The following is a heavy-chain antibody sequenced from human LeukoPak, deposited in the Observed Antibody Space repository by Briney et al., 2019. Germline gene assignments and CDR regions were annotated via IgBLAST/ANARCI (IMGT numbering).Heavy chain of an antibody. CDR1: GGSISSYY. CDR3: ARDPPCSSGYYYYMDV. D-gene: IGHD6-19*01. V-gene: IGHV4-59*01. CDR2: IYYSGST. J-gene: IGHJ6*03. Sequence: SETLSLTCTVSGGSISSYYWSWIRQPPGRGLEWSGYIYYSGSTNYHPSLKSRVTISVDTSKTQFSLKLSSVTAADTDVYYCARDPPCSSGYYYYMDVWGKGTTVTVSS.